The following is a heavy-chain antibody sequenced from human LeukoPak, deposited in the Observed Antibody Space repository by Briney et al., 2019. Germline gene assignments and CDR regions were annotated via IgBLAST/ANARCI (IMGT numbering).Heavy chain of an antibody. CDR1: GFTFSSYA. CDR3: AKSPNYYDSSCLDY. J-gene: IGHJ4*02. Sequence: GGSLRLSCAASGFTFSSYAMSWVRQAPGKGLEWVSGISGSGGRTDCADSVKGRFIISRDNSKNTLYLQMNSLRAEDTAVYYCAKSPNYYDSSCLDYWGQGTLVTVSS. D-gene: IGHD3-22*01. CDR2: ISGSGGRT. V-gene: IGHV3-23*01.